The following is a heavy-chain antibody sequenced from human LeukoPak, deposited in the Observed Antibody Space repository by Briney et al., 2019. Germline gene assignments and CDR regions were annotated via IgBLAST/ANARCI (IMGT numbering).Heavy chain of an antibody. Sequence: GGSQRLSCAASGFTHSIYAMSWVRDAPGKGLEWVSASSGSGDGTYYADSVKGRFTISRDNSKNTLYLQMNSLRAEDTAVYYCAKDVIYCSGGSCYPQYGMDVWGQGTLVTVSS. CDR2: SSGSGDGT. J-gene: IGHJ6*02. CDR1: GFTHSIYA. D-gene: IGHD2-15*01. V-gene: IGHV3-23*01. CDR3: AKDVIYCSGGSCYPQYGMDV.